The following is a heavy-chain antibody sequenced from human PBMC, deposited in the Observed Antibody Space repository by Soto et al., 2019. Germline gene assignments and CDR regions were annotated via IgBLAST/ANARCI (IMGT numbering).Heavy chain of an antibody. D-gene: IGHD5-18*01. J-gene: IGHJ6*02. CDR3: AKEKWIQPNAWYYYYGMDV. CDR1: GFTFSSYG. Sequence: QVQLVESGGGVVQPGRSLRLSCAASGFTFSSYGMHWVRQAPGKGLEWVAVISYDGSNKYYADSVKGRFTISRDNSKNTLYLQMNSLRAEDTAVYYCAKEKWIQPNAWYYYYGMDVWGQGTTVTVSS. CDR2: ISYDGSNK. V-gene: IGHV3-30*18.